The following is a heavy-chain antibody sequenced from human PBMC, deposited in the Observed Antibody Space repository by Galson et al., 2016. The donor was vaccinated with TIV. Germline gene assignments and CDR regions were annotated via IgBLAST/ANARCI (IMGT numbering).Heavy chain of an antibody. CDR3: VRERRHCGNECFLRYYFGIDV. J-gene: IGHJ6*02. D-gene: IGHD2-21*01. CDR1: GLVVSDNF. Sequence: SLRLSCAASGLVVSDNFMTWVRQAPGKGLEWVSLISDTDYTQYAASVRGRFTISRAKSTNIVYLHMDRLRVEDTAVYYCVRERRHCGNECFLRYYFGIDVWGQGTTVTVSS. CDR2: ISDTDYT. V-gene: IGHV3-66*03.